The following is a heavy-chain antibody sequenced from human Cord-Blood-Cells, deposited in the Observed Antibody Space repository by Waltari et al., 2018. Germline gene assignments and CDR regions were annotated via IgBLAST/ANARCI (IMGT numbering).Heavy chain of an antibody. CDR3: ARSQTTVTTVFFDY. J-gene: IGHJ4*02. D-gene: IGHD4-4*01. CDR1: GGSFSGYY. CDR2: INHSGST. V-gene: IGHV4-34*01. Sequence: QVQLQQWGAGLLKPSETLSLTCAVYGGSFSGYYWSWIRQPPGKGLEWIGEINHSGSTNYDPSLKSRVTISVDTSKNQFSLKLSSVTAADTAVYYCARSQTTVTTVFFDYWGQGTLVTVSS.